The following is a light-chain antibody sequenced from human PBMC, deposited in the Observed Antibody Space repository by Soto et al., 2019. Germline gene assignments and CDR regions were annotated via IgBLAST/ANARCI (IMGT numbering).Light chain of an antibody. CDR2: AAS. CDR3: QQSYSISSYT. J-gene: IGKJ2*01. Sequence: DIQMTQSPSSLSASVGDRVTITCRASQSISSYLNWYQQKPGKAPKVLIYAASGLQSGVPSRFSGSGSGADFTLTISSLQPEDFATYYCQQSYSISSYTFGQGTKLEIK. CDR1: QSISSY. V-gene: IGKV1-39*01.